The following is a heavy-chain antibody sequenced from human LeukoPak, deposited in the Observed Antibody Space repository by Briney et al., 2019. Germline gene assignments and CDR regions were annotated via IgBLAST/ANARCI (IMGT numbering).Heavy chain of an antibody. CDR1: GFTFSSYW. V-gene: IGHV3-74*01. CDR2: INSDGSST. D-gene: IGHD3-10*01. CDR3: ASPFLSFGELSNGMDV. J-gene: IGHJ6*02. Sequence: GGSLRLSCAASGFTFSSYWMHWVRQAPGKGLVWVSRINSDGSSTSYADSVKGQFTISRDNAKNTLFLQMNSLRAEDTAVYYCASPFLSFGELSNGMDVWGQGTTVTVSS.